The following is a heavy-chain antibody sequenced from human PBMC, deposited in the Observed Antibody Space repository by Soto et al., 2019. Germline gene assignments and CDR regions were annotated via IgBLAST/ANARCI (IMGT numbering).Heavy chain of an antibody. CDR3: ARDPRLGGTDYYYGMDV. D-gene: IGHD3-16*01. J-gene: IGHJ6*02. CDR1: GFTVSSNY. CDR2: IYSGGST. Sequence: GESLKISCAASGFTVSSNYMSWVRQAPGKGLEWVSVIYSGGSTYYADSVKGRFTISRHNSKNTLYLQMNSLRAEDTAVYYCARDPRLGGTDYYYGMDVWGQGTTVTVSS. V-gene: IGHV3-53*04.